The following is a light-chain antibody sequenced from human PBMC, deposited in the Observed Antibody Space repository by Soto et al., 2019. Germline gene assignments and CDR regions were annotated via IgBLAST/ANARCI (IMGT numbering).Light chain of an antibody. V-gene: IGKV1-9*01. Sequence: IQLTQSPSSLSASVGDRVTITCRASQGISSYLAWYQQKPRKAPKLLIYGASTFEGVVSFRFIGSGSGTYFTFTISSLQPEDFATYYCQQLNTYPITFGQGTRLEIK. CDR3: QQLNTYPIT. CDR1: QGISSY. J-gene: IGKJ5*01. CDR2: GAS.